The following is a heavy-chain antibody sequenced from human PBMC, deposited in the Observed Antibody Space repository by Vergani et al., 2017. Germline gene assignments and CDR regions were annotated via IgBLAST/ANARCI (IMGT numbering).Heavy chain of an antibody. D-gene: IGHD2-2*01. Sequence: QVQLQQWGAGLLKPSETLSLTCAVYGGSFSGYYWSWIRQPPGKGLEWIGEINHSGSTNYNPSLKSRVTISVDTSKNQFSLKLSSVTAADTAVYYCARHNAYCSSTSCKGWFDPWGQGTLVTVSS. J-gene: IGHJ5*02. CDR3: ARHNAYCSSTSCKGWFDP. CDR1: GGSFSGYY. CDR2: INHSGST. V-gene: IGHV4-34*01.